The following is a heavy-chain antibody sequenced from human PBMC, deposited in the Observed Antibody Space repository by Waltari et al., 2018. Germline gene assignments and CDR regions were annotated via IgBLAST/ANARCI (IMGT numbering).Heavy chain of an antibody. J-gene: IGHJ4*02. CDR1: GGSNKNYY. CDR3: ARMTRDGYNLLDQ. D-gene: IGHD5-12*01. Sequence: QVQLQESGPRLVKPSEPLSLTCNVSGGSNKNYYWGWIRQPPGKGLGWLGYIYFSGSSNYNPSLKSRVTISVDSSKNQFSLRLNSVTAADTAVYYCARMTRDGYNLLDQWGQGTLVAVSS. V-gene: IGHV4-59*01. CDR2: IYFSGSS.